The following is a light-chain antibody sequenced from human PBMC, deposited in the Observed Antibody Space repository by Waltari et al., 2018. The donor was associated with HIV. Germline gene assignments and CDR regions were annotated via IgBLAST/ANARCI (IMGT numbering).Light chain of an antibody. V-gene: IGLV2-14*01. J-gene: IGLJ3*02. CDR2: EVS. Sequence: QSALTQPASVSGSPGQSITISCTGTSSDVGGSNYVSWYQQYPDKAPKLMIYEVSNRPSGASNRFSGSKSGNTASLTISGLQAEDEADYYCSSYTSSSTWVFGGGTKLTVL. CDR1: SSDVGGSNY. CDR3: SSYTSSSTWV.